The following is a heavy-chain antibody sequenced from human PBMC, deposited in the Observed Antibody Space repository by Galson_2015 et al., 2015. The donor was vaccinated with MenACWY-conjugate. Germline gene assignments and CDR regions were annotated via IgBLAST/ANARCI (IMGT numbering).Heavy chain of an antibody. D-gene: IGHD6-13*01. J-gene: IGHJ4*02. CDR3: ATGTYSTSWYN. CDR1: GYTFTNYW. CDR2: IYPGDSDT. V-gene: IGHV5-51*01. Sequence: QSGAEVKKPGESLKISCTGSGYTFTNYWIGWVRQMPGKGLEWMGIIYPGDSDTRYSPSFQGQVTISADKSIPTAYLQWSSLKPSDTAVYYCATGTYSTSWYNWGQGTLVTVSS.